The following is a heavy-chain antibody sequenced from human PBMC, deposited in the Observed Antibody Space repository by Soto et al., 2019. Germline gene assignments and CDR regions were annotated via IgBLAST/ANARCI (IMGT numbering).Heavy chain of an antibody. J-gene: IGHJ4*02. V-gene: IGHV1-2*02. CDR1: GYTFTGYY. CDR2: INPNGGGT. CDR3: ARGYDFWSGPSDY. Sequence: ASVKVSCKASGYTFTGYYMHWVRQAPGQGLEWMGWINPNGGGTNYAQKFQGRVTMTRDTSISTAYMELSRLRSDDTAVYYCARGYDFWSGPSDYWGQGTLVTVSS. D-gene: IGHD3-3*01.